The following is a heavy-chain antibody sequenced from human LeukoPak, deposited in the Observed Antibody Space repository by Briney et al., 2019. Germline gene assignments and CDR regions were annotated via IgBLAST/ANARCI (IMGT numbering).Heavy chain of an antibody. D-gene: IGHD1-26*01. CDR3: ARWERALDT. J-gene: IGHJ5*02. CDR1: GFTFSDYY. CDR2: ISSSGSTI. Sequence: PGGSLRLSCAASGFTFSDYYMSWIRQAPGKGLEWVSYISSSGSTIYYTDSVKGRFTISRDNAKNSLYLEMNSLRVEDTGVYYCARWERALDTWGQGTLVTVSS. V-gene: IGHV3-11*04.